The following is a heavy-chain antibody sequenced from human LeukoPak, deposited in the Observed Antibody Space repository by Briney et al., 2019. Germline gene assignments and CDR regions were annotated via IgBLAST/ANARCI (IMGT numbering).Heavy chain of an antibody. D-gene: IGHD3-22*01. J-gene: IGHJ4*02. Sequence: ASVKVSCKASGYTFTGYYMHWVRQAPGQGLEWMGWINPNSGGTNYAQKFQGRVTMTRDTSISTAYMELSRLRSDDTAVYYCARNYYDSSGYPQLCDYWGQGTLVTVSS. V-gene: IGHV1-2*02. CDR3: ARNYYDSSGYPQLCDY. CDR2: INPNSGGT. CDR1: GYTFTGYY.